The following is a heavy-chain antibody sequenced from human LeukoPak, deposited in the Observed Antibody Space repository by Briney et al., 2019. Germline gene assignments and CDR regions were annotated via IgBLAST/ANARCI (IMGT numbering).Heavy chain of an antibody. D-gene: IGHD3-3*01. Sequence: PGGSLRLSCAVSGFNLNSYAMHWVRQVPGKGLEWVAVIRHDEANSFYADSVQGRFTISRDNAKNSLYLQMNSLRAEDTAVYYCARDHVVAVLRFLEWLSVGMDVWGKGTTVTVSS. CDR3: ARDHVVAVLRFLEWLSVGMDV. CDR1: GFNLNSYA. J-gene: IGHJ6*03. CDR2: IRHDEANS. V-gene: IGHV3-33*01.